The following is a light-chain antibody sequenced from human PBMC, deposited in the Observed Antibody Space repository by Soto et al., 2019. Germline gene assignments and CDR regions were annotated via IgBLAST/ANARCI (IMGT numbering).Light chain of an antibody. Sequence: QSVLTQPPSASGSPGQSVTISCTGTSSDVGGYNYVSWYQHHPGKAPKLLIYEVSKRPSGVPDRFSGSKSANTASLTVSGLQAVDEADYFCSPYAGDYNLYVFGTGTKVTVL. CDR2: EVS. CDR1: SSDVGGYNY. V-gene: IGLV2-8*01. J-gene: IGLJ1*01. CDR3: SPYAGDYNLYV.